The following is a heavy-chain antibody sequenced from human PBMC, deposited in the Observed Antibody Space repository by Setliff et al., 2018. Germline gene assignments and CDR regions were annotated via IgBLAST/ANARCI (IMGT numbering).Heavy chain of an antibody. CDR1: GDSVSTGTW. CDR3: ASRPSAEFFDY. J-gene: IGHJ4*02. CDR2: IFHSGST. D-gene: IGHD6-25*01. Sequence: KASETLSLTCAVSGDSVSTGTWWSWVRQPPGKGLEWIGEIFHSGSTNYNPSLKSRVTFSVDKSKNQFSLKLTSVTAADTAVYYCASRPSAEFFDYWGQGTVVTVSS. V-gene: IGHV4-4*02.